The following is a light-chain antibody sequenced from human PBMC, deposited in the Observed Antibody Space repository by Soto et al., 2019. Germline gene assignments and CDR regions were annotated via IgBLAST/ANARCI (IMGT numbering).Light chain of an antibody. CDR2: AAS. Sequence: DIQMTQSQSSLSASVGDTVTITCRASQGISNYFAWYQQKPGKVPKILIYAASTLQAGVPSRFSGSGSGTDFTLTISSLQPEDVATYCCQKYNSVPFTFGPGTKVDIK. CDR3: QKYNSVPFT. CDR1: QGISNY. J-gene: IGKJ3*01. V-gene: IGKV1-27*01.